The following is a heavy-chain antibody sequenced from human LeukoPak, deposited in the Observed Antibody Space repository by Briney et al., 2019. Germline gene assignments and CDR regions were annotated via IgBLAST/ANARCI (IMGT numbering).Heavy chain of an antibody. J-gene: IGHJ4*02. CDR2: ISSDGNRK. Sequence: GGSLRLSCTPFEFTFYKHGMHWVRQAPGKGPEWVAIISSDGNRKYYAHSVEGRFTISRDNSKNTLYLQMNSLRAEDTAVYYCARDRAYSSGWYDYWGQGTLVTVSS. D-gene: IGHD6-19*01. CDR1: EFTFYKHG. CDR3: ARDRAYSSGWYDY. V-gene: IGHV3-30*03.